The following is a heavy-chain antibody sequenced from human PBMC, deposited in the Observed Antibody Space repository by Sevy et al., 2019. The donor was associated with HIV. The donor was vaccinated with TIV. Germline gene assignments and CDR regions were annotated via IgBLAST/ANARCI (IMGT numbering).Heavy chain of an antibody. CDR2: ISYDAINT. CDR3: AKFPPERAFDI. D-gene: IGHD2-21*01. CDR1: GFAFSNYA. V-gene: IGHV3-30*04. J-gene: IGHJ3*02. Sequence: GGSLRLSCAASGFAFSNYAMHWVRQAPGKGLEWVSFISYDAINTDYADSVKGRFTISRDNSKNTLYLHMNSLRAEDTAVYYCAKFPPERAFDIWGQGTMVTVSS.